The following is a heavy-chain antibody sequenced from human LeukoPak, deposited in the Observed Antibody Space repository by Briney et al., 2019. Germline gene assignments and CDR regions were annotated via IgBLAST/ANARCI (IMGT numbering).Heavy chain of an antibody. CDR1: GDSISSFY. V-gene: IGHV4-59*01. J-gene: IGHJ4*02. CDR3: ARDSGRLTFDD. CDR2: IYYTGST. Sequence: SETLSLTCTVSGDSISSFYWSWIRQPPGKGLEWIGYIYYTGSTNYNPSLKSRVTMSVDTSKNQFSLKLSSVIAADTAVYYCARDSGRLTFDDWGQGTLVTVSS.